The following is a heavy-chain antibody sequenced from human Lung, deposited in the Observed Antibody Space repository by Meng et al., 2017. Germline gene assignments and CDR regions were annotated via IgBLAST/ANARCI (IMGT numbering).Heavy chain of an antibody. J-gene: IGHJ4*02. CDR2: INPKSGDT. Sequence: HGRQGQSGAEGNNPGASVKVSCKASGSTFPDYWLHWVRRAPGQGLEWMGRINPKSGDTHYAQRFQGRVTMTGDTSISTAYMELSGLRSDDTAMYYCARDEDISAAGKLFGDYWGQGTLVTISS. D-gene: IGHD6-13*01. CDR3: ARDEDISAAGKLFGDY. CDR1: GSTFPDYW. V-gene: IGHV1-2*06.